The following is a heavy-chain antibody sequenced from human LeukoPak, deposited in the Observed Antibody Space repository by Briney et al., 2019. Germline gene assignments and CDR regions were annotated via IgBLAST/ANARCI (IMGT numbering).Heavy chain of an antibody. CDR2: ISSSTIYI. Sequence: GGSLRLSCAASGFTFSSNTMNWVRQAPGEGLEWVSSISSSTIYIYYADSLKGRFTISRDDAKNSLYLQMNSLRAEDTAVYYCASGMTTVPTGTHWGQGTLVTVSS. D-gene: IGHD4-11*01. CDR3: ASGMTTVPTGTH. V-gene: IGHV3-21*01. CDR1: GFTFSSNT. J-gene: IGHJ4*02.